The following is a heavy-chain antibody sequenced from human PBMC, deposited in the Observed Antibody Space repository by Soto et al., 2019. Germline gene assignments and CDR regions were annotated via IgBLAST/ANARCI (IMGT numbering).Heavy chain of an antibody. Sequence: SVKVSCKASGGTFSSYTISWVRQAPGQGLEWMGRIIPILGIANYAQKFQGRVTITADKSTSTAYMELSSLRSEDTAVYYCARPAGYQLLPQDAFDIWGQGTMVTVSS. CDR2: IIPILGIA. J-gene: IGHJ3*02. CDR3: ARPAGYQLLPQDAFDI. CDR1: GGTFSSYT. V-gene: IGHV1-69*02. D-gene: IGHD2-2*01.